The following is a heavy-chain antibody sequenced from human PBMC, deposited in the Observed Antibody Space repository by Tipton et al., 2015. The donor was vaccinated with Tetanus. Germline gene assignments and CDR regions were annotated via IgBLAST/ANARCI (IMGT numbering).Heavy chain of an antibody. Sequence: SLRLSCAASGFIFSSYGIHWVRQAPGKGLEWVAVSWYDGTDKYYADSVKGRFTISRDNSKNTLYLQMNRLRAEDTAVYYCAREADCSGGSCFSGDFDNWGQGTQVTGSS. D-gene: IGHD2-15*01. CDR2: SWYDGTDK. J-gene: IGHJ4*02. V-gene: IGHV3-33*01. CDR1: GFIFSSYG. CDR3: AREADCSGGSCFSGDFDN.